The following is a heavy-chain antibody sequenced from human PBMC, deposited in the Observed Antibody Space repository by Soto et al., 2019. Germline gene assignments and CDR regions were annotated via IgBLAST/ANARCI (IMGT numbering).Heavy chain of an antibody. Sequence: SETLSLTCTVSGGSISSYYWSWIRQPPGKGLEWIGYIYYSGSTNYNPSLKSRVTISVDTSKNQFSLKLSSVTAADTAVYYCARQCSSTSCYGIFDYWGQGTLVTVSS. CDR2: IYYSGST. CDR1: GGSISSYY. J-gene: IGHJ4*02. V-gene: IGHV4-59*01. CDR3: ARQCSSTSCYGIFDY. D-gene: IGHD2-2*01.